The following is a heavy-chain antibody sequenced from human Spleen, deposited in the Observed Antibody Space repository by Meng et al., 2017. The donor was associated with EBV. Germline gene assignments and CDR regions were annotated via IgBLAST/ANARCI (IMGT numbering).Heavy chain of an antibody. V-gene: IGHV4-4*02. D-gene: IGHD5-24*01. CDR2: IYHSGST. Sequence: QVPLQEAGPGLAHPSGIQFLTVAAPGYSSTYSNWWSWVRQRPGKGLEWIVEIYHSGSTNYNPSLKSRVTISVDKSKNQFSLKLTSVTAADTAVYYCARIDGYSNFDYWGQGTLVTVSS. CDR3: ARIDGYSNFDY. J-gene: IGHJ4*02. CDR1: GYSSTYSNW.